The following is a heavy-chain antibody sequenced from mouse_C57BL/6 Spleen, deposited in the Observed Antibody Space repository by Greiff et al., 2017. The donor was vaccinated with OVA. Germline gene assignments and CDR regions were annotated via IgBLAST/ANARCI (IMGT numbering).Heavy chain of an antibody. Sequence: QVQLKESGPGLVAPSQSLSITCTVSGFSLTSYGVDWVRQSPGKGLEWLGVIWGVGSTNYNSALKSRLSISKDNSKSQVFLKMNSLQTDDTDMYYCASGPYDYDGGGGPWFAYWGQGTLVTVSA. V-gene: IGHV2-6*01. CDR1: GFSLTSYG. CDR3: ASGPYDYDGGGGPWFAY. D-gene: IGHD2-4*01. CDR2: IWGVGST. J-gene: IGHJ3*01.